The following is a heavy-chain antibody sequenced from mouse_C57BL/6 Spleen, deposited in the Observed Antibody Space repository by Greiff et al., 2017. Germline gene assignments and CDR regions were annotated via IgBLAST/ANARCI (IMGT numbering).Heavy chain of an antibody. CDR2: IYPGGGYT. V-gene: IGHV1-63*01. CDR3: ARVYDGYYFDD. Sequence: QVQLQQSGAELVRPGTSVKMSCKASGYTFTNYWIGWAKQRPGHGLEWIGDIYPGGGYTNYNEKFKGKATLTADKSSSTAYMQFSSLTSEDSAIYYCARVYDGYYFDDWGKGTTLTVSS. J-gene: IGHJ2*01. CDR1: GYTFTNYW. D-gene: IGHD2-3*01.